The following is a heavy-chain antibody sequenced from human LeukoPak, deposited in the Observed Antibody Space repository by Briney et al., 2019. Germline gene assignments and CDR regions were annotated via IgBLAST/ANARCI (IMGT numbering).Heavy chain of an antibody. Sequence: GGSLRLSCATSGFTFSSHAMHWVRQAPGKRLEYVSAISGNGVGTYYANSVKGRFTISRDNSKNTLYLQMNSLRAEDTAVYYCAKDRERITIFGVVIPDAFDIWGQGTMVTVSS. CDR2: ISGNGVGT. J-gene: IGHJ3*02. CDR3: AKDRERITIFGVVIPDAFDI. V-gene: IGHV3-64*01. D-gene: IGHD3-3*01. CDR1: GFTFSSHA.